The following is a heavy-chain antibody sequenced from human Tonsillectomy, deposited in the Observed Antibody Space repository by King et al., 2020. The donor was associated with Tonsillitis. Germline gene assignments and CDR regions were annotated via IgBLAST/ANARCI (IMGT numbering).Heavy chain of an antibody. V-gene: IGHV4-59*08. CDR3: ARHGGGFGELFDY. D-gene: IGHD3-10*01. CDR2: VYYSGST. Sequence: QLQLQESGPGLVKPSETLSLTCTLSGGSISSYYWSWIRQPPGKGLEWIGYVYYSGSTKYNPSLKSRVSISVDTSKNQFSLKLSSVTAADTAVYYCARHGGGFGELFDYWGQGTLVTVSP. J-gene: IGHJ4*02. CDR1: GGSISSYY.